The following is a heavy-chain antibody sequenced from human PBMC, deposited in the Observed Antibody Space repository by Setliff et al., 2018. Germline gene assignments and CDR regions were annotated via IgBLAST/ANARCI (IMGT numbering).Heavy chain of an antibody. V-gene: IGHV4-59*02. CDR2: ISYSGIT. CDR3: ATFGPCKGVSGTCPPRDS. CDR1: GASVSSHY. Sequence: PSETLSLTCNVSGASVSSHYWDWIRQPPGKGLEWIGFISYSGITTYNVSLKSRVSISVDTSKNQLSLTLGSVTAADTAVYFCATFGPCKGVSGTCPPRDSWGQGTLVTVSS. D-gene: IGHD6-19*01. J-gene: IGHJ4*02.